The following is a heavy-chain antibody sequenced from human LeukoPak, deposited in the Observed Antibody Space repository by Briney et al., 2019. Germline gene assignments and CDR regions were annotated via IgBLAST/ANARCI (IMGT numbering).Heavy chain of an antibody. D-gene: IGHD3-16*01. CDR3: AGGRYYFDY. CDR2: IHYSGST. Sequence: SETLSLTCTVSGGSISSYYWSWIRQPPGKGLEWIGYIHYSGSTYYKPSLKSRITISVDTTKRQFSLKLSSVTAADTAVYYCAGGRYYFDYWGQGTLVTVSS. J-gene: IGHJ4*02. CDR1: GGSISSYY. V-gene: IGHV4-59*06.